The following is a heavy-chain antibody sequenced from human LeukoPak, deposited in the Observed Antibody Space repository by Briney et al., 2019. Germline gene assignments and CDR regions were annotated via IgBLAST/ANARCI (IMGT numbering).Heavy chain of an antibody. CDR2: IYYSGST. Sequence: SETLSLTCTVSGGSISSYYWSWIRQPPGKGLEWIGYIYYSGSTNYNPSLKSRVTISVDTSKNQFSLKPSSVTAADTAVYYCARVAGYVIDYWGQGTLVTVSS. CDR1: GGSISSYY. D-gene: IGHD5-12*01. J-gene: IGHJ4*02. CDR3: ARVAGYVIDY. V-gene: IGHV4-59*01.